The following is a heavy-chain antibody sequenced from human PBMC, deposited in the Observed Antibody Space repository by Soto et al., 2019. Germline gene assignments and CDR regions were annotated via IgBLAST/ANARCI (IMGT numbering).Heavy chain of an antibody. Sequence: EVQLVESGGGLVQTGGSLRLSCAASGFTFSAYWMSWVRQAPGKGLEWVANIKQAGSEKYYVDSVNGRFIISRDDAKNSLFLQVNSLRVEDTAVYYCAREKRANGYFECWGQGTLVTVSS. CDR1: GFTFSAYW. J-gene: IGHJ4*02. CDR3: AREKRANGYFEC. CDR2: IKQAGSEK. V-gene: IGHV3-7*01. D-gene: IGHD6-25*01.